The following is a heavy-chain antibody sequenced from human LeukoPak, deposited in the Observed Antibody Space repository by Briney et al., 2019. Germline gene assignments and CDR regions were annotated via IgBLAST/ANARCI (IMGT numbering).Heavy chain of an antibody. CDR3: ARDSQRGFDYSNSLEY. D-gene: IGHD4-11*01. J-gene: IGHJ4*01. CDR2: IWSDGSNR. Sequence: PGGSLRLSCAASGFIFSHYGMHWGRQAPGKGLEWVAVIWSDGSNRFYAGSVKGRFTISRDNSQNTLFLQMNSLRAEDTAMYYCARDSQRGFDYSNSLEYWGHGTLVTVSS. V-gene: IGHV3-33*01. CDR1: GFIFSHYG.